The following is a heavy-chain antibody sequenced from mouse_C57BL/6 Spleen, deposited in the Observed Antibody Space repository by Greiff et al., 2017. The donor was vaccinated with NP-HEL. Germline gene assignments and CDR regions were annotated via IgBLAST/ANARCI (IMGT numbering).Heavy chain of an antibody. CDR2: INPNNGGT. D-gene: IGHD1-1*01. J-gene: IGHJ2*01. CDR1: GYTFTDYY. Sequence: EVQLQQSGPELVKPGASVKISCKASGYTFTDYYMNWVKQSHGKSLEWIGDINPNNGGTSYNQKFKGKATLTVDKSSSTAYMELRSLTSEDSAVYYCASGLITTVVAPFGYWGQGTTLTVSS. V-gene: IGHV1-26*01. CDR3: ASGLITTVVAPFGY.